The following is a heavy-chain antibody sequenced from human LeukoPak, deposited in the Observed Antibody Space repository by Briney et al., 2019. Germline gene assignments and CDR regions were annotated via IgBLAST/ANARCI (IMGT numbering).Heavy chain of an antibody. Sequence: GGSLRLSCAASGFTFSSYAMHWVRQAPGKGLEWVALISYDGSNKYYADSVKGRFTISRDDSKNTLYLQMDSLRAEDMAVYYCARDTAVSGSYGPGDSWGQGTLVTVSS. CDR2: ISYDGSNK. CDR1: GFTFSSYA. D-gene: IGHD6-19*01. V-gene: IGHV3-30*04. J-gene: IGHJ4*02. CDR3: ARDTAVSGSYGPGDS.